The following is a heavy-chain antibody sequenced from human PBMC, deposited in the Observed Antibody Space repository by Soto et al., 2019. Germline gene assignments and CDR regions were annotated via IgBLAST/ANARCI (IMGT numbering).Heavy chain of an antibody. D-gene: IGHD2-8*01. V-gene: IGHV1-2*04. J-gene: IGHJ6*02. CDR2: INPKSGGT. CDR3: ARGDSTDCSNGVCSFFYNHDMDV. Sequence: ASVKVSGKASGYSFTDYHINWVRQAPGQGLEWLGRINPKSGGTSTAQKFQGWVTMTTDTSISTASMELTRLTSDDTAIYYCARGDSTDCSNGVCSFFYNHDMDVWGQGTTVTVSS. CDR1: GYSFTDYH.